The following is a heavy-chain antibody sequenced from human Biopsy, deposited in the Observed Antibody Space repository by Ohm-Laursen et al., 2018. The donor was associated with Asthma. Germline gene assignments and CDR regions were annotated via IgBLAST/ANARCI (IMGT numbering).Heavy chain of an antibody. CDR2: INPNIGGT. V-gene: IGHV1-2*04. D-gene: IGHD6-13*01. CDR3: ARDAAAAGESYYYYYGMDV. Sequence: ASVKVSCKASGYTFTGYYMHWVRQAPGQGLEWMGWINPNIGGTNYAQKFQGWVAMTRDTSISTAYMELSRLRSDDTAVYYCARDAAAAGESYYYYYGMDVWGQGTTVTVSS. CDR1: GYTFTGYY. J-gene: IGHJ6*02.